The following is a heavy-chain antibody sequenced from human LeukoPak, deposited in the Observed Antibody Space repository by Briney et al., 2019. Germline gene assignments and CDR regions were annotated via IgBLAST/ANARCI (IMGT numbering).Heavy chain of an antibody. D-gene: IGHD3-10*01. CDR3: AGGLWFGELFGYFDY. V-gene: IGHV1-69*01. CDR1: GGTVSNYA. Sequence: SVKVSCKASGGTVSNYAISWVRQALGQGLEWMGGIIPVFGTAKYAQEFQGRVTITADEYTSTAYMDLSSLRSEDTAVYYCAGGLWFGELFGYFDYWGQGTLVTVSS. CDR2: IIPVFGTA. J-gene: IGHJ4*02.